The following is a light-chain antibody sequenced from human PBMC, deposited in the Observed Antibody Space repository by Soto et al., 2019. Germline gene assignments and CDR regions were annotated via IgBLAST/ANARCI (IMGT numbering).Light chain of an antibody. CDR1: SSDVGSYNR. Sequence: QSVLTQPPSVSGSPGQSVTISCTGTSSDVGSYNRVSWYQQPPATAPKLMIYEVSNRPSGVPDRFSGSKSGNTASLTISGLQAEDEADYYCSSYTSSSTDVFGTGTKVTVL. CDR3: SSYTSSSTDV. J-gene: IGLJ1*01. CDR2: EVS. V-gene: IGLV2-18*02.